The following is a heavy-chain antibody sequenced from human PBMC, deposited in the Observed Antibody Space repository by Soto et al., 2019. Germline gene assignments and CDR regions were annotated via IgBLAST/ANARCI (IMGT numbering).Heavy chain of an antibody. Sequence: PGGSLRLSCAASGFIFSDAWINWVRQAPGKGLEWVGRIKSKTDGGTTDFAAPVKGRFAISRDDSRDVVYMEMYSLKTDDTAVYFCTTDSLFTGQLVRMDYWGHGTLVTVSS. D-gene: IGHD3-9*01. J-gene: IGHJ4*01. CDR3: TTDSLFTGQLVRMDY. CDR2: IKSKTDGGTT. V-gene: IGHV3-15*07. CDR1: GFIFSDAW.